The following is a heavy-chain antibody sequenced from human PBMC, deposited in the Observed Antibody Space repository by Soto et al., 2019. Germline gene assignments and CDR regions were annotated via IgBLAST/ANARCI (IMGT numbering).Heavy chain of an antibody. Sequence: GGSLRLSCAASGFTFSSYAMSWVRQAPGKWLEWVSAISGSGGSTYYADSVKGRFTISRDNSKNTLYLQMNSLRAEDTAVYYCAKDQAFGYCSSTSCEKYYYYGMDVWGQGTTVTVSS. CDR1: GFTFSSYA. D-gene: IGHD2-2*01. CDR2: ISGSGGST. J-gene: IGHJ6*02. CDR3: AKDQAFGYCSSTSCEKYYYYGMDV. V-gene: IGHV3-23*01.